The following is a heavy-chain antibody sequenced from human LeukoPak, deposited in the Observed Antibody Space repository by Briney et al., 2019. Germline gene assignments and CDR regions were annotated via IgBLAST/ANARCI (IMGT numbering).Heavy chain of an antibody. Sequence: GGSLRLSCAASGFTFSSYSMNWVRQAPGKGLEWVSSISSSSSYIYYADSVKGRFTISRDNSKNTLYLQMNSLRAEDTAVYYCAKDSRSGGSGSRYYFDYWGQGTLVTVSS. V-gene: IGHV3-21*01. J-gene: IGHJ4*02. D-gene: IGHD3-10*01. CDR1: GFTFSSYS. CDR2: ISSSSSYI. CDR3: AKDSRSGGSGSRYYFDY.